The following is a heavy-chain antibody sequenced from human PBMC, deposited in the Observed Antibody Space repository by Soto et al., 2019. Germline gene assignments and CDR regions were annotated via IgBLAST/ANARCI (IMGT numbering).Heavy chain of an antibody. V-gene: IGHV3-23*01. J-gene: IGHJ4*02. CDR2: GISAST. CDR3: ARRLYSTNWYYFDY. CDR1: GFTFSNYA. D-gene: IGHD2-2*01. Sequence: EVQLLESGGGLVQPGGSLRLSCAASGFTFSNYAMTWVRQAPGKGLEWVSGISASTYYADSVKGRFTISRDNSRSTLYLQMNSLRAEDTAVYYCARRLYSTNWYYFDYWGQGTLVTVSS.